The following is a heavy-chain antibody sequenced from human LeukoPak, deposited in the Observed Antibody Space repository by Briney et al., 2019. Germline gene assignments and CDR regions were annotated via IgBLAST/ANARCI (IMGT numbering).Heavy chain of an antibody. D-gene: IGHD2-2*02. CDR1: GGSISSYY. Sequence: SETLSLTCTVSGGSISSYYWSWIRQPPGKGLEWIGYIYYSGSTNYNPSLKSRVTISVDTSKNQFSLKLSSVTAADTAVYYCARDRCSSTSCHTNWFDPWGQGTLVTVPS. CDR3: ARDRCSSTSCHTNWFDP. J-gene: IGHJ5*02. CDR2: IYYSGST. V-gene: IGHV4-59*01.